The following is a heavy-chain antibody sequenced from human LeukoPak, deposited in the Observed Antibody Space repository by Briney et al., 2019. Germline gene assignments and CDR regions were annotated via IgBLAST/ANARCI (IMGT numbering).Heavy chain of an antibody. CDR3: AKDFGGIAAASLFPFDV. CDR1: GFTFSSYT. J-gene: IGHJ3*01. V-gene: IGHV3-48*01. Sequence: GGSLRLSCAVSGFTFSSYTMNWIRQVPGKGLEWVSYIGGSGSPIYYADSVKGRFTISRDNSKNTLYLQMHSLRAEDTALYYCAKDFGGIAAASLFPFDVWGQGTMVTVSS. CDR2: IGGSGSPI. D-gene: IGHD6-13*01.